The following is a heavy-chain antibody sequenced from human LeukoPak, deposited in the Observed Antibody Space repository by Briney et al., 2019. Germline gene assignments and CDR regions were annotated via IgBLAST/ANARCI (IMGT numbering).Heavy chain of an antibody. Sequence: GGSLRLSCAASGFTVSSNYMSWVRQAPGKGLEWVSVIYSGGGTYYADSVKGRFTISRDNSKNTLYLQMNSLRAEDTAVYYCAREVVGTAGAFDIWGQGTMVTVSS. CDR3: AREVVGTAGAFDI. CDR2: IYSGGGT. CDR1: GFTVSSNY. D-gene: IGHD1-1*01. J-gene: IGHJ3*02. V-gene: IGHV3-53*01.